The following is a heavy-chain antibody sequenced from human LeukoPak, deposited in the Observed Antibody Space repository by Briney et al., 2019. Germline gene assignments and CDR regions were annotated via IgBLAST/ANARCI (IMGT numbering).Heavy chain of an antibody. CDR3: AKDSSQTPYYFDS. Sequence: RGSLRLSCAASGFTFSSYAIRWVRQAPGKGLGGVSALSGSGGSTYYADSVKGRFTISRDNSRTTLYLQMNSLRAEDTAVYYCAKDSSQTPYYFDSWGQGTLVTVSS. CDR1: GFTFSSYA. J-gene: IGHJ4*02. CDR2: LSGSGGST. V-gene: IGHV3-23*01.